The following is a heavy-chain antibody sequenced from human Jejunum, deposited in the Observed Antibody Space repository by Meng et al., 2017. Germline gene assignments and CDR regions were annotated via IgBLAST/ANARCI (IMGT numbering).Heavy chain of an antibody. Sequence: GSLRLSCTVSGGSISSSTYYWGWIRQPPGKGLEWVGSIYYSGSTYYNPSLKSRVTISVDTSKNQLSLKLTSVTAADTAVYYCARALSSDWYFVDSWGQGTLVTVSS. CDR3: ARALSSDWYFVDS. D-gene: IGHD6-19*01. J-gene: IGHJ4*02. CDR2: IYYSGST. CDR1: GGSISSSTYY. V-gene: IGHV4-39*07.